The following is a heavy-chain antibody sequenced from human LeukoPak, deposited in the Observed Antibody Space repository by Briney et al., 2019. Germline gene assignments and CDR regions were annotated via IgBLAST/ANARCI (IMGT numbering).Heavy chain of an antibody. Sequence: ASVKVSCKASGGTFSSYAISWVRQAPGQGLEWMGGIIPIFGTANYAQKFQGRVTITADESTSTAYMELSSLRSEDTAVYYCAKPPNLGRPYGMDVWGQGTTVTVSS. CDR1: GGTFSSYA. CDR3: AKPPNLGRPYGMDV. D-gene: IGHD7-27*01. J-gene: IGHJ6*02. CDR2: IIPIFGTA. V-gene: IGHV1-69*13.